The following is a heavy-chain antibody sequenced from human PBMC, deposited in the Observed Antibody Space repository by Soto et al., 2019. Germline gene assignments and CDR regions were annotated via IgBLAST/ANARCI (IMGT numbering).Heavy chain of an antibody. Sequence: ASVKVSCKASGYTFTSYDINWVRQATGQGLEWMGWMNPNSGNTGYAQKFQGRVTMTRNTSISTAYMELSSLRSEDTAVYYCARGRAGGWHYGGNWFHPWGQATLVTVSS. V-gene: IGHV1-8*01. CDR2: MNPNSGNT. CDR3: ARGRAGGWHYGGNWFHP. CDR1: GYTFTSYD. D-gene: IGHD1-7*01. J-gene: IGHJ5*02.